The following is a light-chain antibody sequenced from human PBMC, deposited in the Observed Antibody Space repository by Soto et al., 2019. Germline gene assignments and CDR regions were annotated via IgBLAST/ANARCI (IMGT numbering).Light chain of an antibody. CDR2: DVF. V-gene: IGKV1-39*01. CDR1: QSISNF. Sequence: DIQMTQSPASLSASVGDRVTIACRASQSISNFLHWYQQKPGKAPKLLIYDVFKLQSGVPSRFSGNRSGTAFTLTITSLQPEDFANYYCQQSYSAPWTFGQGTKVEIK. J-gene: IGKJ1*01. CDR3: QQSYSAPWT.